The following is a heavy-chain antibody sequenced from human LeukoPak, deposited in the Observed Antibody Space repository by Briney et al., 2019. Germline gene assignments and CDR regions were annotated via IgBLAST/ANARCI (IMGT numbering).Heavy chain of an antibody. CDR3: AGHFRRLTIFKGTYMDV. J-gene: IGHJ6*03. Sequence: SETLSLTCAVYGGSFSGYYWSWIRQPPGKGLEWIGEINHSGSTNYNPSLKSRVTISVDTSKNQFSLKLSSVTAADTAVYYCAGHFRRLTIFKGTYMDVWGKGTTVTISS. D-gene: IGHD3-9*01. V-gene: IGHV4-34*01. CDR1: GGSFSGYY. CDR2: INHSGST.